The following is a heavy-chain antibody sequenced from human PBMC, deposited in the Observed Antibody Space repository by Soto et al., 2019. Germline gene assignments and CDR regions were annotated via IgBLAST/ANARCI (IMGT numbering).Heavy chain of an antibody. CDR2: IYPGDSDT. J-gene: IGHJ4*02. D-gene: IGHD1-1*01. CDR1: GYSFTSYW. V-gene: IGHV5-51*01. CDR3: ARIPSTGPYYFDY. Sequence: PGESLKISCKASGYSFTSYWIGWVRQRPGKGLEWMGIIYPGDSDTRYSPSFQGQVTISADKSISTASLQWSSLKASDTAMYYCARIPSTGPYYFDYWGQGTLVTVSS.